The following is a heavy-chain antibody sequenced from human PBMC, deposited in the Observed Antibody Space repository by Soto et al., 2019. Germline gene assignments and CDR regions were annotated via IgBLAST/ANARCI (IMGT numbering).Heavy chain of an antibody. CDR2: SSGSGGST. CDR1: GFTSSNFA. CDR3: AKEVALGSTVDLGY. V-gene: IGHV3-23*01. J-gene: IGHJ4*02. Sequence: GGSLKISCAASGFTSSNFAMSWVRQAPGKGLEWVSSSSGSGGSTYSADSVKGRFTLSRDNSKNTLYLQMNSLRAEDTAVYYCAKEVALGSTVDLGYWGQGALVT. D-gene: IGHD7-27*01.